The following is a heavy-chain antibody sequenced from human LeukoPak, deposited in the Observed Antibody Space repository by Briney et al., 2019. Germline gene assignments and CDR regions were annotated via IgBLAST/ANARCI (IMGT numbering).Heavy chain of an antibody. CDR2: IYHGGST. V-gene: IGHV4-38-2*02. CDR3: ARVAERTWLPYDAAFDI. CDR1: GYSISGGYY. J-gene: IGHJ3*02. Sequence: PSQTLSLTCTVSGYSISGGYYWGWIRQPPGKGLEWIGTIYHGGSTYYNPSLESRVTISLDTSKNHFSLNLTSVTAADTAMYYCARVAERTWLPYDAAFDIWGLGTMVTVSS. D-gene: IGHD3-9*01.